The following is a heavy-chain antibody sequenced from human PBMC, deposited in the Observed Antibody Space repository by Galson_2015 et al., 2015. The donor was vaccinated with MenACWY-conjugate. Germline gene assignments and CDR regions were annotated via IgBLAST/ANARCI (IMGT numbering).Heavy chain of an antibody. J-gene: IGHJ4*02. CDR3: GGDFLGN. D-gene: IGHD4-17*01. CDR1: GFNFNNAW. CDR2: IRRNTDGGTT. Sequence: SLRLSCAAPGFNFNNAWMHWVRQAPGKGLEWVGLIRRNTDGGTTDYAAPVKGRFTISRDDSKNTLYLQMNSLKIEDTAVYYCGGDFLGNWGQGTLVTVSS. V-gene: IGHV3-15*07.